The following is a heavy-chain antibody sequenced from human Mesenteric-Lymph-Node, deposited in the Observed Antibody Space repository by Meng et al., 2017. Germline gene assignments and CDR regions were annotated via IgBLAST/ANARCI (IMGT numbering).Heavy chain of an antibody. J-gene: IGHJ2*01. CDR1: GFTFSSYA. D-gene: IGHD1-26*01. Sequence: GESLKISCAASGFTFSSYAMSWVRQAPGKGLEWVSAISGSGGSTYYADSVKGRFTISRDNSKNTLYLQMNSLRAEDTAVYYCARGKYSERGYFDLWGRGTLVTVSS. V-gene: IGHV3-23*01. CDR3: ARGKYSERGYFDL. CDR2: ISGSGGST.